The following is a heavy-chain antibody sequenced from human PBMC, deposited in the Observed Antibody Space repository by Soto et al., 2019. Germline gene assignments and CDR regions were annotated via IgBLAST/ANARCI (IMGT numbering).Heavy chain of an antibody. V-gene: IGHV1-18*01. CDR3: ARDRSRWFDQRGYSEMDV. D-gene: IGHD3-10*01. Sequence: ASVKVSCKASGDTVTSYCISWVRQAPGQGLEWMGWISAYNGNTNYAQKLQGRVTMTTDTSTSTAYMELRSLRSDDTSVYYCARDRSRWFDQRGYSEMDVWGQGTTLTVSS. CDR1: GDTVTSYC. J-gene: IGHJ6*02. CDR2: ISAYNGNT.